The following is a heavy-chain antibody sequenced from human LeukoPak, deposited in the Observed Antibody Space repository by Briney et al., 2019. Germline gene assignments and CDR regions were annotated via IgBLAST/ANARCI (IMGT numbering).Heavy chain of an antibody. CDR1: GGSISTYY. CDR3: ARRTAFDI. J-gene: IGHJ3*02. V-gene: IGHV4-59*08. CDR2: IYYSGST. Sequence: SETLSLTCTVSGGSISTYYWSWIRQPPGKGLEWIGYIYYSGSTNYNPSLESRVTISVDTSKNQLSLKLSSVTAADTAVHYCARRTAFDIWGQGTMVTVSS.